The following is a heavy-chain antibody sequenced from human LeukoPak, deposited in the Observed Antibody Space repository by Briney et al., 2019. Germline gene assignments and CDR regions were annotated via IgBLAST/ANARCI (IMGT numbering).Heavy chain of an antibody. Sequence: GGFLRLSCAASGFTFSSYAMSWVRQAPGKGLEWVSAISGSGGSTYYADSVKGRFTISRDNSKNTLYLQMNSLRAEDTAVYYCAKSPVWFGELLSHFDYWGQGTLVTVSS. CDR1: GFTFSSYA. CDR3: AKSPVWFGELLSHFDY. D-gene: IGHD3-10*01. CDR2: ISGSGGST. J-gene: IGHJ4*02. V-gene: IGHV3-23*01.